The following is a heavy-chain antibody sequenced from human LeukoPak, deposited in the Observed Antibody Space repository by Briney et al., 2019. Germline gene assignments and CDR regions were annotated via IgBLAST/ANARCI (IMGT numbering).Heavy chain of an antibody. Sequence: PGGSLRLSCAASGFTFSSYAMSWVRQAPGKGLEWVSAISFSGSNTSYADSVKGRFTISRDNLKNTIYLQMNSLGAEDTAVYFCAKEVKAATNWFDPWGQGNLVTVSS. CDR1: GFTFSSYA. J-gene: IGHJ5*02. D-gene: IGHD6-25*01. CDR3: AKEVKAATNWFDP. CDR2: ISFSGSNT. V-gene: IGHV3-23*01.